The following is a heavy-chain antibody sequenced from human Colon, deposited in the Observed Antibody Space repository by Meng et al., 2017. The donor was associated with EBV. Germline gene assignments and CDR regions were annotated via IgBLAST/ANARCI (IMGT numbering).Heavy chain of an antibody. D-gene: IGHD3-10*01. CDR3: VKGTPGRSYCNY. CDR1: GASISSNNW. J-gene: IGHJ4*02. V-gene: IGHV4-4*02. Sequence: QGQLQEPGPGLVEPSGTLSLTCAVSGASISSNNWWSWVRQPPGKGLEWIGEIYHGGNTNYNPSLKSRVTISVDRSNDQFSLSLGSVTAADTAVYYCVKGTPGRSYCNYWGQGTLVTVSS. CDR2: IYHGGNT.